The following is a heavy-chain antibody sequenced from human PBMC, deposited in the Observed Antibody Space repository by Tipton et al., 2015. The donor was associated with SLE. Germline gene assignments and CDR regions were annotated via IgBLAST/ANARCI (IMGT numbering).Heavy chain of an antibody. D-gene: IGHD2-15*01. CDR1: GFSFRTYW. V-gene: IGHV3-74*01. J-gene: IGHJ4*02. Sequence: SLRLSCAAYGFSFRTYWMHWVRQAPGKGLVWVSRISPDGTSTNYADSVKGRFSISRDNAKNTMFLQMNSLRGEDTAVYYCAREDCSGAPCLGDHWGQGTLVTVSS. CDR3: AREDCSGAPCLGDH. CDR2: ISPDGTST.